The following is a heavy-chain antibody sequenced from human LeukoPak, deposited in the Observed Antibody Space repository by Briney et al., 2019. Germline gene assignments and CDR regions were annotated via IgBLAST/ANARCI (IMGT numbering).Heavy chain of an antibody. CDR1: GFSFGDYG. CDR2: INWNGGST. J-gene: IGHJ5*01. V-gene: IGHV3-20*04. D-gene: IGHD6-19*01. CDR3: TAGYSSGWYDS. Sequence: GGSLRLSCAASGFSFGDYGMSWVRQAPGKGLEWVSGINWNGGSTDYADSVKGRFTISRDNGKNSLYLQMNSLRAEDTAVYYCTAGYSSGWYDSWGQGTLVTVSS.